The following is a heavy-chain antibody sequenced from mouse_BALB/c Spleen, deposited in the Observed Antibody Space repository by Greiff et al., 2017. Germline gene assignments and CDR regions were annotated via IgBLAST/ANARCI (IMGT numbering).Heavy chain of an antibody. J-gene: IGHJ3*01. CDR1: GFNIKDTY. CDR3: ARAQFGLYSWFAY. V-gene: IGHV14-3*02. CDR2: IDPANGNT. Sequence: VQLQQSGAELVEPGASVTLSCTASGFNIKDTYMHWVKQRPEQGLEWIGRIDPANGNTKYDPKFQGKATITADTSSNTAYMQLSSLTSDDSAVYYSARAQFGLYSWFAYWGQGTLVTVSA. D-gene: IGHD3-1*01.